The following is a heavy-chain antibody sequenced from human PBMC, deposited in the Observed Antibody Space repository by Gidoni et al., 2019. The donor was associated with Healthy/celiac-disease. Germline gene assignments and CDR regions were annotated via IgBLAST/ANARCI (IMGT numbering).Heavy chain of an antibody. CDR1: GGSISSSSYY. CDR2: IYYSGST. Sequence: QLQLQESGPGLVKPSETLSLTCTVSGGSISSSSYYWGWIRQPPGKGLEWIGSIYYSGSTYYNPSLKSRVTISVDTSKNQFSLKLSSVTAADTAVYYCARCPITMVRGVTTWGQGTLVTVSS. CDR3: ARCPITMVRGVTT. D-gene: IGHD3-10*01. J-gene: IGHJ4*02. V-gene: IGHV4-39*01.